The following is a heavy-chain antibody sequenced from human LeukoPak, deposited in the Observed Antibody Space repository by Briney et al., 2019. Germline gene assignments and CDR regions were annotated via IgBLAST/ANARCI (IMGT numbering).Heavy chain of an antibody. CDR3: ARDRGPPAVTTGYYYGMDV. CDR1: GGSISSSSHY. Sequence: PSETLSLTCTVSGGSISSSSHYWGWIRQPPGKGLEWIGCIYYSGSTYYNPSLKSRVTISVDTPKDQFSLKLSSVTAADTAVYYCARDRGPPAVTTGYYYGMDVWGQGTTVTVSS. J-gene: IGHJ6*02. CDR2: IYYSGST. V-gene: IGHV4-39*02. D-gene: IGHD4-17*01.